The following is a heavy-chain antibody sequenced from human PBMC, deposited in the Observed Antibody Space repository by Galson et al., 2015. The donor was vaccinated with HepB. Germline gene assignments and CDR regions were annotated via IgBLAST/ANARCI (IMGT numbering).Heavy chain of an antibody. Sequence: SLRLSCAVSGFTFSSYAMSWVRQVPEKGLEWVSSISGSDGSTYYTDSVKGRFTISRDDSKSTLYLQMNSPRAEDTAVYYCAKDRRTGTTPPDGFDIWGQGTMVTVSS. D-gene: IGHD1-1*01. V-gene: IGHV3-23*01. J-gene: IGHJ3*02. CDR2: ISGSDGST. CDR3: AKDRRTGTTPPDGFDI. CDR1: GFTFSSYA.